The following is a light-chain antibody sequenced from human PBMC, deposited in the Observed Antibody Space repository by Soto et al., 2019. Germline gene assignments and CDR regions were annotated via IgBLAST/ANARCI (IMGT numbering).Light chain of an antibody. J-gene: IGKJ2*01. CDR2: AAS. V-gene: IGKV1-39*01. CDR3: QQSYSTPRA. Sequence: DIQMTQSPSSLSASVGDRVTITCRVSQRISSYLNWYQQKPGKAPKLLIYAASSLQSGVPSRFSGSGSGTDFTLTISSLQPEDFATYYCQQSYSTPRAFGQGTKLEIK. CDR1: QRISSY.